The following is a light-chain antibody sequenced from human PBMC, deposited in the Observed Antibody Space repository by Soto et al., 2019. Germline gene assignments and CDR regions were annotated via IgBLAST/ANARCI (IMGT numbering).Light chain of an antibody. CDR3: HQYGYSPHT. V-gene: IGKV3-20*01. Sequence: EIVLTQSPGTLSLSPGKRATLSCRASRSVSSRYLAWYQQKPGQAPRLLIYGASSRATGIPHRFSGSGSGTDFTLTITGLEPEDFAVYHCHQYGYSPHTFGQGTKLEIK. CDR1: RSVSSRY. CDR2: GAS. J-gene: IGKJ2*01.